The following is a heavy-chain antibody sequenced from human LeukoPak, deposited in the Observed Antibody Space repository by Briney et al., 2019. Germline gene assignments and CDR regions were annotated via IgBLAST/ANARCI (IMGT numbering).Heavy chain of an antibody. CDR1: GGSFSGYY. CDR3: ASRTQLLWFGESED. J-gene: IGHJ4*02. D-gene: IGHD3-10*01. Sequence: PSETLSLTCAVYGGSFSGYYWSWIRQPPGKGLEWIGEINHSGSTNYNPSLKSRVTISVDTSKNQFSLKLSSVTAADTAVYYCASRTQLLWFGESEDWGQGTLVTVSS. CDR2: INHSGST. V-gene: IGHV4-34*01.